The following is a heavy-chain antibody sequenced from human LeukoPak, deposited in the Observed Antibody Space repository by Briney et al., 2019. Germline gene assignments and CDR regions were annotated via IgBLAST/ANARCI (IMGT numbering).Heavy chain of an antibody. Sequence: GGSLRLSCAASGFTVSSNHMSWVRQAPGKGLEWVSVIYSGGNTYYADSVKGRFTISRDNSKNTLYFQMNSLRAEDTAVYYCARDRVGWYFDLWGRGTLVTVSS. CDR1: GFTVSSNH. V-gene: IGHV3-53*01. CDR2: IYSGGNT. J-gene: IGHJ2*01. CDR3: ARDRVGWYFDL. D-gene: IGHD1-26*01.